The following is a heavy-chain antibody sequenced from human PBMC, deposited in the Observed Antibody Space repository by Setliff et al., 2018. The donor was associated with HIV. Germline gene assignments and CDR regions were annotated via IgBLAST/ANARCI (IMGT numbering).Heavy chain of an antibody. CDR3: AREGLSIRVPDAAIPRRYSDY. V-gene: IGHV1-2*02. CDR1: GYTFIDNY. J-gene: IGHJ4*02. D-gene: IGHD2-2*02. Sequence: ASVKVSCKTSGYTFIDNYIHWVRQAPGQGLEWMAWINAYTGDTNYAQKFQGSVTVTRDTSISTAYMELSRLRSDDTAVYYCAREGLSIRVPDAAIPRRYSDYWGQGTLVTVSS. CDR2: INAYTGDT.